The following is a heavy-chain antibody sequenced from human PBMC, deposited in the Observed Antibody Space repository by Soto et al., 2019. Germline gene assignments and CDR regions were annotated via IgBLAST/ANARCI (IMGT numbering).Heavy chain of an antibody. D-gene: IGHD6-6*01. CDR1: GGSISSSSYY. CDR3: ARSIAARWSRFDY. J-gene: IGHJ4*02. V-gene: IGHV4-39*01. Sequence: SETLSLTCTVSGGSISSSSYYWGWIRQPPGKGLEWIGSIYYSGSTYYNPSLKSRVTISVDTSKNQFSLKLSSVTAADTAVYYCARSIAARWSRFDYWGQGTLVTVSS. CDR2: IYYSGST.